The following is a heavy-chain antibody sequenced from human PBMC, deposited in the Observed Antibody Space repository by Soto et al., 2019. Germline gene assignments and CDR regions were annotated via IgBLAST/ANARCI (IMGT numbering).Heavy chain of an antibody. Sequence: GGSLRLSCAASGFTFSSYAMSWVRQAPGKGLEWVSAISGSGGSTYCADSVKGRFTISRDNSKNTLYLQMNSLRAEDTAVYYCAKDPDYYDSSGYPRSFDYWGQGTLVTVSS. CDR1: GFTFSSYA. CDR2: ISGSGGST. J-gene: IGHJ4*02. V-gene: IGHV3-23*01. CDR3: AKDPDYYDSSGYPRSFDY. D-gene: IGHD3-22*01.